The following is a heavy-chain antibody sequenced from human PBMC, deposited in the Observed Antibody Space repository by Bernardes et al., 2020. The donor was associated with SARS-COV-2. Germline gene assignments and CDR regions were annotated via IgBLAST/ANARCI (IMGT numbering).Heavy chain of an antibody. V-gene: IGHV3-11*01. Sequence: GGSLRLSCAASGFTLRDKYMTWIRQAPGKGLEWISYISSSADTISYEDSGKGRFTISRDNAKNSLYLQMDSLRAEDTAVYYCARVGSLNWFDPWGQGTLVTVSA. CDR3: ARVGSLNWFDP. J-gene: IGHJ5*02. CDR1: GFTLRDKY. D-gene: IGHD6-13*01. CDR2: ISSSADTI.